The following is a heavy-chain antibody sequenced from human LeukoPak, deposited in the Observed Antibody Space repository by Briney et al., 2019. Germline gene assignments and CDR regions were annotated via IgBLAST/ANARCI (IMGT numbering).Heavy chain of an antibody. CDR3: ARDQATVTSYFDN. D-gene: IGHD4-17*01. CDR1: GFRRYG. Sequence: GMSLRLSCAMSGFRRYGMQWVRQAPGKGLEWVAAIQYDGSKKYYADPVKGRFIIFRDDSKNTVDLQINSLRADDTAVYYCARDQATVTSYFDNWGQGNLVTVSS. J-gene: IGHJ4*02. CDR2: IQYDGSKK. V-gene: IGHV3-33*05.